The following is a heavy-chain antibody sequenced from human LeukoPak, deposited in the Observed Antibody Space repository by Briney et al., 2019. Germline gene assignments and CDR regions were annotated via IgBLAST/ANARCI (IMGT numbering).Heavy chain of an antibody. V-gene: IGHV3-23*01. CDR2: ISGSGGST. J-gene: IGHJ4*02. CDR1: GFTFSSYA. D-gene: IGHD3-10*01. CDR3: AKRGESDGLYYFDY. Sequence: GGSLRLSCAASGFTFSSYAMTWVRQAPGKGLEWVSSISGSGGSTYYADSVKGRFIISSDNSKNTMYLQMNSLRAEDTAVYYCAKRGESDGLYYFDYWGQGTLVTVSS.